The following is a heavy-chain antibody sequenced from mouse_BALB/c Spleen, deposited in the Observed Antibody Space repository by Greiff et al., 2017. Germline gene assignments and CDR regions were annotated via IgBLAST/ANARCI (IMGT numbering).Heavy chain of an antibody. CDR2: INPNNGGT. D-gene: IGHD1-2*01. J-gene: IGHJ3*01. CDR3: ARRYGYWFAY. CDR1: GYTFTDYN. V-gene: IGHV1-18*01. Sequence: VQLKESRPELVKPGASVKIPCKASGYTFTDYNMDWVKQSHGKSLEWIGDINPNNGGTIYNQKFKGKATLTVDKSSSTAYMELRSLTSEDTAVYYCARRYGYWFAYWGQGTLVTVSA.